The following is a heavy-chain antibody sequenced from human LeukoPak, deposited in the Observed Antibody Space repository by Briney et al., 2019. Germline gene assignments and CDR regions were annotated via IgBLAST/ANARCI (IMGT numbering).Heavy chain of an antibody. CDR3: ARLLNLAVAG. CDR2: IIPIFGTA. D-gene: IGHD6-19*01. V-gene: IGHV1-69*01. CDR1: GGTFSSYA. J-gene: IGHJ4*02. Sequence: GASVKVSCKASGGTFSSYAISWVRQAPGQGLEWMGGIIPIFGTANYAQKVQVRVTITADEYTSTAYMELSSLRSEDTAVYYCARLLNLAVAGWGQGTLVTVSS.